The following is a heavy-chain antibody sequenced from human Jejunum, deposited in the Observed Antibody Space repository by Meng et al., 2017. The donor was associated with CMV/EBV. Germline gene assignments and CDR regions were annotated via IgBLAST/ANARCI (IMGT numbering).Heavy chain of an antibody. Sequence: ASAFTFSGFWMHWVRPAPGKGLVWVSRINNDGGTTVYADSVKGLFTISRDNAKNTLSLQRNSLRGEDTAVYYCAREQSSSYAFDIWGQGTVVTVSS. CDR2: INNDGGTT. CDR1: AFTFSGFW. D-gene: IGHD6-6*01. V-gene: IGHV3-74*03. J-gene: IGHJ3*02. CDR3: AREQSSSYAFDI.